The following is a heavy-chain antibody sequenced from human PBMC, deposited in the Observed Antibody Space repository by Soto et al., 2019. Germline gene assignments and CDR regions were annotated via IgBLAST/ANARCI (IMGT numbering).Heavy chain of an antibody. V-gene: IGHV4-59*01. CDR1: GDSISSYY. CDR2: IHYSGST. J-gene: IGHJ6*02. Sequence: SETLSLTCTVSGDSISSYYWSWIRQPPGKGLEWIGYIHYSGSTTYNPSLKSRVTISVDTSKNQFSLKLSSVTAADTAVYYCARDVIAAPQFYYGMDVWGQGTTVTVSS. CDR3: ARDVIAAPQFYYGMDV. D-gene: IGHD6-6*01.